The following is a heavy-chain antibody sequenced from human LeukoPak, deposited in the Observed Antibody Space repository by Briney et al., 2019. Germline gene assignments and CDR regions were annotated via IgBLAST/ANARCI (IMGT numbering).Heavy chain of an antibody. J-gene: IGHJ4*02. V-gene: IGHV1-2*02. D-gene: IGHD6-13*01. CDR2: INPDSGGT. Sequence: GASVKVSCKASGYTFTDYYVHWLRQAPGQGLEWMGWINPDSGGTNYAQKFQGRVTMTRDTSISTAYMELSSLRSDDMAVYYCARGRSRSWYVYWGQGTLVTVSS. CDR3: ARGRSRSWYVY. CDR1: GYTFTDYY.